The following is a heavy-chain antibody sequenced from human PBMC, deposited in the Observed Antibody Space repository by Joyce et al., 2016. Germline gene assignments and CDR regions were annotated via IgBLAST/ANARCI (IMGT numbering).Heavy chain of an antibody. CDR3: AKDRETSAVLDF. CDR2: KANDGKNK. V-gene: IGHV3-30*18. CDR1: GFTFRSYG. D-gene: IGHD6-25*01. Sequence: QAQLVESGGGVVQPGRSPRLSCAVSGFTFRSYGMHGVRQAPGKGREWVAVKANDGKNKNYADSVKGRFTVSRDNSKKILSLQMNSLRPEDTAVYYCAKDRETSAVLDFWGQGTPVTVSS. J-gene: IGHJ4*02.